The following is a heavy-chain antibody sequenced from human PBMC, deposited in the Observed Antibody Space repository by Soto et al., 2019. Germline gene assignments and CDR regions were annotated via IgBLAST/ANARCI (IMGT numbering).Heavy chain of an antibody. J-gene: IGHJ4*02. V-gene: IGHV3-7*03. D-gene: IGHD3-10*01. CDR3: VRGGHGSGSYLGSH. CDR1: GLTFTTYW. Sequence: TGGSLRLSCVVSGLTFTTYWMSWVRQATGKGLEWVANIRQDGGSQYYVDSVKGRFTISRDNAKNSVYLQMESLRAEDTAVYYCVRGGHGSGSYLGSHWGQGVLVTVSS. CDR2: IRQDGGSQ.